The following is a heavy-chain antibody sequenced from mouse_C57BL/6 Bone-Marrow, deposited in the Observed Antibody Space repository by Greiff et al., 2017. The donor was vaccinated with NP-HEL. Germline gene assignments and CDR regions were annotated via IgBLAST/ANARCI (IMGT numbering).Heavy chain of an antibody. V-gene: IGHV5-12*01. J-gene: IGHJ3*01. CDR1: GFTFSDYY. Sequence: EVMLVESGGGLVQPGGSLKLSCAASGFTFSDYYMYWVRQTPEKRLEWVAYISNGGGSTYYPDTVKGRFTISRDNAKNTLYLQMSRLKSEDTAMYYCARPNYYGSSYPWFAYWGQGTLVTVSA. CDR2: ISNGGGST. CDR3: ARPNYYGSSYPWFAY. D-gene: IGHD1-1*01.